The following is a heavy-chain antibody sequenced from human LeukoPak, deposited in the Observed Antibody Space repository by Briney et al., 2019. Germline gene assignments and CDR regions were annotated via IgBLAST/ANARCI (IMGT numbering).Heavy chain of an antibody. CDR3: AREDASGSYYRSLDY. Sequence: GGSLRLSCAASGFTFNNYGMHWVRQAPGKGLEWVAAIWYDGSNKYYADSVKGRFTISRDNAKNSLFLQMNSLRADDTAVYYCAREDASGSYYRSLDYWGQGTLVTVSS. D-gene: IGHD3-10*01. CDR2: IWYDGSNK. V-gene: IGHV3-33*01. CDR1: GFTFNNYG. J-gene: IGHJ4*02.